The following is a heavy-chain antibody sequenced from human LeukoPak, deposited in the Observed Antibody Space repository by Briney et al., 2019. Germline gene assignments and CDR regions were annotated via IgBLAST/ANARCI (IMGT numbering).Heavy chain of an antibody. CDR2: IKQDGSEK. CDR1: GFTFTTYW. D-gene: IGHD6-13*01. J-gene: IGHJ5*02. V-gene: IGHV3-7*01. CDR3: ARGGYMFDP. Sequence: GESLKISCSASGFTFTTYWITWVRQAPGKGLEWVANIKQDGSEKYYVDSVKGRFTISRDNAKNSLYLQMDSLRAEETAVYYCARGGYMFDPWGQGTLVTVSS.